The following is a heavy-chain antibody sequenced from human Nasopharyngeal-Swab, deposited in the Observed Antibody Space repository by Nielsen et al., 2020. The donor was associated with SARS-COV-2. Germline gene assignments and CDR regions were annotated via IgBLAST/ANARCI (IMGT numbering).Heavy chain of an antibody. CDR1: GFTFTISA. CDR2: IVVGSGNT. D-gene: IGHD3-10*01. V-gene: IGHV1-58*02. CDR3: AAGHVWSFDY. J-gene: IGHJ4*02. Sequence: ASVKVSCKASGFTFTISAMQWVRQARGQRLEWIGWIVVGSGNTNYAQKFQERVTITRDMSTSTAYMELSSLRSEDTAVYYCAAGHVWSFDYWGQGTLVTVSS.